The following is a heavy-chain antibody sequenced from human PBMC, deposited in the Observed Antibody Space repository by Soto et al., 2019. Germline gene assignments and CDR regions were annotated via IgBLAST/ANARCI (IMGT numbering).Heavy chain of an antibody. Sequence: SVKVSCKASGGTFISYAIRLLRQAPGQGLEWMGGIIPIFGTANYAQKFQGRVTITADKSTSTAYMELSSLRSEDTAVYYCVGPYGSGTYDWFAPWGQGILVTVSS. CDR1: GGTFISYA. CDR3: VGPYGSGTYDWFAP. D-gene: IGHD3-10*01. V-gene: IGHV1-69*06. CDR2: IIPIFGTA. J-gene: IGHJ5*02.